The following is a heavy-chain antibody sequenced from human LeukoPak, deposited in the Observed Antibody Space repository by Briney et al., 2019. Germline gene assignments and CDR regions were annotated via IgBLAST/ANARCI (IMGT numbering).Heavy chain of an antibody. CDR2: IRSDGGVT. Sequence: GGSLRLSCAASGFTFNTYAMTWVRQAPGKGLEWVASIRSDGGVTYYADSVKGRFTVSRDNSKNTLYLQMNSLSTGDTALYYCAKDMWVGGNSHFDSWGQGTRVTVSS. D-gene: IGHD2-21*02. CDR1: GFTFNTYA. CDR3: AKDMWVGGNSHFDS. V-gene: IGHV3-23*01. J-gene: IGHJ4*02.